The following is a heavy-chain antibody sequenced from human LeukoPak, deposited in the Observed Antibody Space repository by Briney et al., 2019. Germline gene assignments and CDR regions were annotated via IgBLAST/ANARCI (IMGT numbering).Heavy chain of an antibody. Sequence: PGGSLRLSCAASGFTFSSYGMHWVRQAPGKGLEWVAFIRHDGSNEYYADSVKGRFTISRDNSKNTLYLQMNSLRTEDTAAYYCAKDLRGYSYGGYYFDYWGQGTLVTVSS. CDR1: GFTFSSYG. CDR3: AKDLRGYSYGGYYFDY. CDR2: IRHDGSNE. J-gene: IGHJ4*02. D-gene: IGHD5-18*01. V-gene: IGHV3-30*02.